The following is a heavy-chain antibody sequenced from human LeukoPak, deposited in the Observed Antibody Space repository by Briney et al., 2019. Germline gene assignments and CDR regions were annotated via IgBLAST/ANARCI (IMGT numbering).Heavy chain of an antibody. CDR3: ARGCYYERSGYCPFDY. Sequence: GGSLRLSCAASGFIVSNNYMNWVRQAPGKGLEWVSIIYSGGGTHYADSVKGRFTISRDNSKNTLYLQMNSLRADDTAVYYCARGCYYERSGYCPFDYWGPGTLVTVSS. V-gene: IGHV3-53*01. CDR1: GFIVSNNY. D-gene: IGHD3-22*01. CDR2: IYSGGGT. J-gene: IGHJ4*02.